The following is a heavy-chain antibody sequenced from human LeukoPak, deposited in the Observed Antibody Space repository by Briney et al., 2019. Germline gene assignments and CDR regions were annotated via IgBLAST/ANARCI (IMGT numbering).Heavy chain of an antibody. CDR3: ARGRGGSYHY. Sequence: GGSLRLSCAASGFTFSNDWMRWVRQAPGKGLVWVSRINTDGSTTTYADSVKGRFTISRDYAKNTLYLQMNSLRVEDTAVYYCARGRGGSYHYWGQGTLVTVSS. D-gene: IGHD1-26*01. CDR1: GFTFSNDW. CDR2: INTDGSTT. J-gene: IGHJ4*02. V-gene: IGHV3-74*01.